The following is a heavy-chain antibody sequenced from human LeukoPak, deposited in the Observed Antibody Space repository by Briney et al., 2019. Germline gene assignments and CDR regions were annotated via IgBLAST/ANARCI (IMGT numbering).Heavy chain of an antibody. CDR3: ARHLSSRYYFEY. J-gene: IGHJ4*02. D-gene: IGHD6-13*01. Sequence: PSETLSLTCTVSGGSISSGSYYWSWIRQPAGKGLEWIGHIYTSGSTNYNPSLKSRVTISVDTSRNQFSLTLSCVTAADTAIYYCARHLSSRYYFEYWGQGALVTVSS. V-gene: IGHV4-61*09. CDR2: IYTSGST. CDR1: GGSISSGSYY.